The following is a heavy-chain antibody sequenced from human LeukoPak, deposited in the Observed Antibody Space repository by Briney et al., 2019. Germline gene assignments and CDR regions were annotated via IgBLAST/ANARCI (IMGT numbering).Heavy chain of an antibody. CDR2: FDPEDGET. CDR1: GYTLTELS. D-gene: IGHD1-26*01. Sequence: ASVKVSCKVSGYTLTELSMHWVRQAPGKGLEWMGGFDPEDGETIYAQKFQGRVTMTEDTSTDTAYMELSSLRSEDTAVYYCARDSGSYSSYYYYGMDVWGQGTTVTVSS. V-gene: IGHV1-24*01. CDR3: ARDSGSYSSYYYYGMDV. J-gene: IGHJ6*02.